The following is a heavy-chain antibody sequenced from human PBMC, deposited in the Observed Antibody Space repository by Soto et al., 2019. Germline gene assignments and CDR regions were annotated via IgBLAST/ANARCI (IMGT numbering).Heavy chain of an antibody. Sequence: EVQLLESGGGLVQPGGSLRLSCAASGLTFSSYAMSWVRQAPGEGLEWVSTIGISGSTYYEDSVKGRFTNSNDTSRNTLYLEMESLRAEETALYYCVIAILSATMEDENWGQGTPGTVSS. CDR3: VIAILSATMEDEN. CDR1: GLTFSSYA. J-gene: IGHJ4*02. CDR2: IGISGST. D-gene: IGHD1-1*01. V-gene: IGHV3-23*01.